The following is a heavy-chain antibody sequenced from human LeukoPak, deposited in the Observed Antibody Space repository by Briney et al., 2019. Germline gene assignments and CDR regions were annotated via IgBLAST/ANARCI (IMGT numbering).Heavy chain of an antibody. CDR3: ARSPPHYYDSSYFDY. J-gene: IGHJ4*02. CDR1: GFTFSRSA. CDR2: IIPIFGTA. V-gene: IGHV1-69*13. D-gene: IGHD3-22*01. Sequence: SVKVSCKASGFTFSRSAAQWVRQAPGQGLEWMGGIIPIFGTANYAQKFQGRVTITADESTSTAYMELSSLRSEDTAVYYCARSPPHYYDSSYFDYWGQGTLVTVSS.